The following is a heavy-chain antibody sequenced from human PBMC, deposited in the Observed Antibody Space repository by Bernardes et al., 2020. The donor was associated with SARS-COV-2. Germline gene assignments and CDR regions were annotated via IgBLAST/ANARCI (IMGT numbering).Heavy chain of an antibody. CDR3: ARGSNLYDFWSGYYYYMDV. D-gene: IGHD3-3*01. J-gene: IGHJ6*03. CDR2: IYYSGST. CDR1: GGSISSYY. V-gene: IGHV4-59*01. Sequence: SETLSLTCTGSGGSISSYYWSWIRQPPGKGLEWIGYIYYSGSTNYNPSLKSRVTISVDTSKNQFSLKLSSVTAADTAVYYCARGSNLYDFWSGYYYYMDVWGKGTTVTVSS.